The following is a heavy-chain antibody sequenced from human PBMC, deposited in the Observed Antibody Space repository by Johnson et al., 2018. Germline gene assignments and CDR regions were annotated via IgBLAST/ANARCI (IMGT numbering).Heavy chain of an antibody. V-gene: IGHV3-23*04. CDR3: AKSPRGVVPEAFDI. Sequence: VQLVESGGGLVQPGGSLRLSCAASGFTVSSNYMSWVRQAPGKGLEWVSAISGSGGSTYYADSVKGRFTISRDNSKNTLYLQMKHLRAADTAVYYCAKSPRGVVPEAFDIGGQGTMVTVSS. D-gene: IGHD1-14*01. CDR1: GFTVSSNY. CDR2: ISGSGGST. J-gene: IGHJ3*02.